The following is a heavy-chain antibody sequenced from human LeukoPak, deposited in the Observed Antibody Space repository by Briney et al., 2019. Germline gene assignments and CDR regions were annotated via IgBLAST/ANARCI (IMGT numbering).Heavy chain of an antibody. V-gene: IGHV3-23*01. D-gene: IGHD1-26*01. Sequence: GGSLRLSCAASGLTFSSYAMNWVRQAPGKGLEWVSTISYSGGSTYYVDSVKGRFTISRDNSENTLYLQLNSLRAEDTAVYYCAKAANGSYLYYFDYWGQGTLVTVSS. CDR2: ISYSGGST. CDR1: GLTFSSYA. J-gene: IGHJ4*02. CDR3: AKAANGSYLYYFDY.